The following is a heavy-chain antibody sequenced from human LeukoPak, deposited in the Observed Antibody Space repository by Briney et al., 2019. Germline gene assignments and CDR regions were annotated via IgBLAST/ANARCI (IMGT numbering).Heavy chain of an antibody. CDR2: IYYSGST. D-gene: IGHD6-6*01. V-gene: IGHV4-59*01. CDR1: GGSISSYY. J-gene: IGHJ6*03. CDR3: ARSIAARHDYYYYMDV. Sequence: PSETLPLTCTVSGGSISSYYWSWIRQPPGKGLEWIGYIYYSGSTNYNPSLKSRVTISVDTSKNQFSLKLSSVTAADTAVYYCARSIAARHDYYYYMDVWGKGTTVTVSS.